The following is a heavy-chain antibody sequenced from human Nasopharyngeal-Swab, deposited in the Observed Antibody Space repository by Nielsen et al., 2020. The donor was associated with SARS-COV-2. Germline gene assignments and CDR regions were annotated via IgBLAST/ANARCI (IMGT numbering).Heavy chain of an antibody. CDR2: ISSSSSTI. CDR3: ARGETAMAKYYYYGMDV. D-gene: IGHD5-18*01. Sequence: GESLKISCAASGFTFSSYSMNWVRQAPGKGLEWVSYISSSSSTIYYADSVKGRFTISRDNAKNSLYLQMNSLRGEDTAVYYCARGETAMAKYYYYGMDVWGQGTTVTVSS. J-gene: IGHJ6*02. V-gene: IGHV3-48*01. CDR1: GFTFSSYS.